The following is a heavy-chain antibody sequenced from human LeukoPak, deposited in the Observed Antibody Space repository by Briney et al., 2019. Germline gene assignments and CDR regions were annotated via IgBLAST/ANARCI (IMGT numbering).Heavy chain of an antibody. CDR2: INLNAEMI. V-gene: IGHV3-48*02. CDR1: GFPFGSYV. CDR3: ARDRDWAFDL. Sequence: GGSLRLSCEASGFPFGSYVMSWVRQAPGKGLEWIAYINLNAEMIFYPDFVKGRFTISRDNAKNSLYLQMNALRYEDTAIYYCARDRDWAFDLWGQGTLVTVSS. J-gene: IGHJ4*02. D-gene: IGHD2-21*02.